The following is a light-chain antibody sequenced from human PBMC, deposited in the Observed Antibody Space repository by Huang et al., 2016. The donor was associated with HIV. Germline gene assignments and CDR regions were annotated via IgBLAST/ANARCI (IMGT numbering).Light chain of an antibody. CDR2: DSF. J-gene: IGKJ4*01. CDR3: QQRGAWPLT. V-gene: IGKV3-11*01. Sequence: DIVLTQSPATLSLSPGQRATLSCRASQNINNYLVWYQQKPGQAPRLLIYDSFNRATGMPARFSGSGSGTDFTLTINTLEPEDFAVYYCQQRGAWPLTFGGGTKVEIK. CDR1: QNINNY.